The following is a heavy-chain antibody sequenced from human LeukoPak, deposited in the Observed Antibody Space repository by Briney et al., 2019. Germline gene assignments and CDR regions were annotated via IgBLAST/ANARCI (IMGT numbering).Heavy chain of an antibody. CDR2: ISSTSTTI. J-gene: IGHJ4*02. D-gene: IGHD6-19*01. CDR1: GFTFSSAS. V-gene: IGHV3-48*04. CDR3: ASGYSSGPVY. Sequence: GGSLRLACAASGFTFSSASRNWVRQARGKGVEWVSYISSTSTTIYYADSVKGRFTISRDNAKNSLYLQMNSLRAEDTAVYYCASGYSSGPVYWGQGNLVTVSS.